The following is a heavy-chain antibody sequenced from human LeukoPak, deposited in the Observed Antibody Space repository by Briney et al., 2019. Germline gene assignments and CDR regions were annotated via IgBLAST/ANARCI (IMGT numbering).Heavy chain of an antibody. CDR3: ARDNSGSSTYFDY. J-gene: IGHJ4*02. CDR1: GFTFGDYA. CDR2: IRSKAYGGTT. Sequence: GGSLRLSCTASGFTFGDYAMSWVRQAPGKGLEWVGFIRSKAYGGTTEYAASVKGRFTISRDDSKSIAYLQMNSLRAEDTAVYYCARDNSGSSTYFDYWGQGTLVTVSS. D-gene: IGHD6-19*01. V-gene: IGHV3-49*04.